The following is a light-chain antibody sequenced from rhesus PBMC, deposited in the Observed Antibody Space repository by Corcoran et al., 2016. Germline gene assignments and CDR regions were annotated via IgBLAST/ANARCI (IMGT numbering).Light chain of an antibody. CDR3: QQCYIYPVT. Sequence: DIQMTQSPSSLSASVGDRVTITCQASQSLSNYLNWYQQKPGKIPKLLIYRASSLQSGITSRFSGSGSGTDFTLTIRSLQPQDFATYYGQQCYIYPVTFGGGTKVEL. CDR1: QSLSNY. CDR2: RAS. V-gene: IGKV1S8*01. J-gene: IGKJ4*01.